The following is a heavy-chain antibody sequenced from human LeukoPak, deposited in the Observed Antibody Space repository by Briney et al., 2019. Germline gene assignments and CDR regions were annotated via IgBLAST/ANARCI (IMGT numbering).Heavy chain of an antibody. V-gene: IGHV4-39*01. CDR1: GGSISSSSYY. J-gene: IGHJ4*02. D-gene: IGHD6-19*01. CDR2: IYYSGST. Sequence: RSSETLSLTCTVSGGSISSSSYYWGWIRQPPGKGLEWIGSIYYSGSTYYNPSLKSRVTISVDTSKNQFSLKLSSVTAAGTAVYYCARPSGPRVPFDYWGQGTLVTVSS. CDR3: ARPSGPRVPFDY.